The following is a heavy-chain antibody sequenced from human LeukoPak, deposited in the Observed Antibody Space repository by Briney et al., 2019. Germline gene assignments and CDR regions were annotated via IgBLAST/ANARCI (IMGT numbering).Heavy chain of an antibody. CDR3: AKGEKPYSSSWYGGFDY. Sequence: GGSPRLSCAASGFTFSSYGMHWVRQAPGKGLEWVAFIRYDGSNKYYADSGKGRFTISRDNSTNTLYLQMNSLRAEDTAVYYCAKGEKPYSSSWYGGFDYWGQGTLVTVSS. D-gene: IGHD6-13*01. V-gene: IGHV3-30*02. J-gene: IGHJ4*02. CDR2: IRYDGSNK. CDR1: GFTFSSYG.